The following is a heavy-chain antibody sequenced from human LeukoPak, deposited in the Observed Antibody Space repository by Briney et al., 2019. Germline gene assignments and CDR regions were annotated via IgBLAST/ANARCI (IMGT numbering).Heavy chain of an antibody. CDR1: GYTFTGYY. Sequence: GASVKVSCKASGYTFTGYYMHWVRQAPGQGLEWMGWINPNSGGTNYAQKFQGRVTMTRDTSISTAYMELSRLRSDDTAVYYCASTPTPFLDQARLRRSLAYWGQGTLVTVSS. V-gene: IGHV1-2*02. D-gene: IGHD3-3*02. J-gene: IGHJ4*02. CDR2: INPNSGGT. CDR3: ASTPTPFLDQARLRRSLAY.